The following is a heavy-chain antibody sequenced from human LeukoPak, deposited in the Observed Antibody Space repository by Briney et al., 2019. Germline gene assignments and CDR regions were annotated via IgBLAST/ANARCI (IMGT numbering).Heavy chain of an antibody. Sequence: AGTLSLTCTVSGGSIISSDYHWGWVRQPPGKGLEWIGTISYSGNTDYNPSLRSRVTISVDTSNNQFSLKLSSVTAADTAVYYCARGPSGRRRFDYWGQGTLVTVSS. D-gene: IGHD2-15*01. CDR2: ISYSGNT. J-gene: IGHJ4*02. V-gene: IGHV4-39*01. CDR3: ARGPSGRRRFDY. CDR1: GGSIISSDYH.